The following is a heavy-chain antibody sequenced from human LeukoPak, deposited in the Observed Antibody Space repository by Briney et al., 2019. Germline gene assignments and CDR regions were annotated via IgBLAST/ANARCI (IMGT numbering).Heavy chain of an antibody. V-gene: IGHV3-23*01. D-gene: IGHD1-14*01. CDR1: GFTFSSYA. Sequence: GGSLRLSCAASGFTFSSYAMSWVRQAPGKGLEWVSAISGSGGSTYYADSVKGRFTISRDNSKNTLYLQMNSLRAEDTAVYYCARDRAARITMYYFDYWGQGTLVTVSS. J-gene: IGHJ4*02. CDR2: ISGSGGST. CDR3: ARDRAARITMYYFDY.